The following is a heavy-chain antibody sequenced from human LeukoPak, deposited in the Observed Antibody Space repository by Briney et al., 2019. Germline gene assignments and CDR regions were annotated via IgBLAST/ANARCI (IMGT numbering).Heavy chain of an antibody. Sequence: PGGSLRLSCAASGFTFSSYWMSWVPRSPGRGRGGVANIKQDGSEKYYVDSVKGRFNISRDNAKNSLYLQRNSLRAEDTAVYYCARRRGSYSDDYWGQGTLVTVSS. CDR2: IKQDGSEK. J-gene: IGHJ4*02. D-gene: IGHD1-26*01. CDR3: ARRRGSYSDDY. V-gene: IGHV3-7*01. CDR1: GFTFSSYW.